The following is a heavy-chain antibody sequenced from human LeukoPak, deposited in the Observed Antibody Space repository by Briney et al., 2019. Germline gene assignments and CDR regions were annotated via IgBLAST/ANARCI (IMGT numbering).Heavy chain of an antibody. V-gene: IGHV3-23*01. J-gene: IGHJ6*03. CDR2: ISTSGGST. Sequence: GGSLRLSCAASGFTFSNYAMSWVRQAPGKGLEWVSTISTSGGSTYYADSVRGRFTISRDNSKNTLYLQMNSLRGEDTALYYCEKNGGSGSYYSGYYYMDVWGKGTTVTVSS. D-gene: IGHD1-26*01. CDR3: EKNGGSGSYYSGYYYMDV. CDR1: GFTFSNYA.